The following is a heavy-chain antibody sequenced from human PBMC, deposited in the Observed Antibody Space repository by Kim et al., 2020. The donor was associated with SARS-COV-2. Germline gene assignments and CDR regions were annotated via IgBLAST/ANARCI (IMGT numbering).Heavy chain of an antibody. CDR2: ISYDGSNK. V-gene: IGHV3-30*18. CDR1: GFTFSSYG. D-gene: IGHD4-17*01. CDR3: AKDLWSLWDYGGKRHAFDI. Sequence: GGSLRLSCAASGFTFSSYGMHWVRQAPGKGLEWVAVISYDGSNKYYADSVKGRFTISRDNSKNTLYLQMNSLRAEDTAVYYCAKDLWSLWDYGGKRHAFDIWGQGTMVTVSS. J-gene: IGHJ3*02.